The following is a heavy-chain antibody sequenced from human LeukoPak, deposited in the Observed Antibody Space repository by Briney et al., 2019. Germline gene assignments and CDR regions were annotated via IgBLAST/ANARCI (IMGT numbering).Heavy chain of an antibody. CDR1: GYTITTYT. J-gene: IGHJ5*02. D-gene: IGHD6-19*01. V-gene: IGHV7-4-1*02. Sequence: ASVKVSSKASGYTITTYTMHWVRQAPGQRPQWMGWINTNTGNPTYAQGFTGRFVFSLDTSVSTAYLQVSSLRAEDTAVYYCARYTSGYYRWFDPWGQGTLVTVSS. CDR3: ARYTSGYYRWFDP. CDR2: INTNTGNP.